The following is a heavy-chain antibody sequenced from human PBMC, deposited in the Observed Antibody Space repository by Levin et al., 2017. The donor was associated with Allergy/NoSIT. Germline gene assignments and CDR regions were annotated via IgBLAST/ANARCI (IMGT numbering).Heavy chain of an antibody. V-gene: IGHV4-59*08. CDR3: AGGGGGYDPPDDY. D-gene: IGHD1-14*01. J-gene: IGHJ4*02. CDR1: GGSISSYY. Sequence: MPSETLSLTCTVSGGSISSYYWSWIRQPPGKGLEWIGYIYYSGITNYNPSLKSRVTISVDTSKNQFSLKLTSVTAADTAVYYCAGGGGGYDPPDDYWGQGTLVTVSS. CDR2: IYYSGIT.